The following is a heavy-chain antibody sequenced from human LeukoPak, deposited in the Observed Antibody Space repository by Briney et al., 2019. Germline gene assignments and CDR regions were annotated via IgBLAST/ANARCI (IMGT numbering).Heavy chain of an antibody. V-gene: IGHV4-4*07. J-gene: IGHJ5*02. Sequence: SETLSLTCTVSGGSISSNYWSWIRQPAGKGLEWIGRIYTSGSTNYNPSLKSRVTMSVDTPKNQFSLKLSSVTAADTAVYYCARARDYYDSSGYSSWFDPWGQGPLVTVSS. CDR2: IYTSGST. D-gene: IGHD3-22*01. CDR1: GGSISSNY. CDR3: ARARDYYDSSGYSSWFDP.